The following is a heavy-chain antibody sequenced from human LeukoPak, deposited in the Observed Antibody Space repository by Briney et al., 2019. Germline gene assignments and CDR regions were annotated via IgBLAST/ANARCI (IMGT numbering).Heavy chain of an antibody. Sequence: GGSLRLSCAASGFTFSSYAMHWVRQAPGKGLEWVAVISYDGSNKYYADSVKGRFTISRDNAKNTLYLQMNSLRAEDTAVYYCARSSRWSSYYYYGMDVWGQGTTVTVSS. V-gene: IGHV3-30-3*01. CDR2: ISYDGSNK. CDR3: ARSSRWSSYYYYGMDV. J-gene: IGHJ6*02. D-gene: IGHD4-23*01. CDR1: GFTFSSYA.